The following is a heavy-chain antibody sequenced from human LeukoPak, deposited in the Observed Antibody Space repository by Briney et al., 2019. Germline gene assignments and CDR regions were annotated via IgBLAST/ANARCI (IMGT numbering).Heavy chain of an antibody. CDR3: ARGMDESAFDY. CDR2: IYYSGST. J-gene: IGHJ4*02. V-gene: IGHV4-59*01. D-gene: IGHD2-2*03. Sequence: SETLSLTCTVSGGSISSYYWSWIRQPPGKGLEWIGYIYYSGSTNYNPSLKSRVTISVDTSKNLFSLKLSSVTAADTAVYYCARGMDESAFDYWGQGTLVTVSS. CDR1: GGSISSYY.